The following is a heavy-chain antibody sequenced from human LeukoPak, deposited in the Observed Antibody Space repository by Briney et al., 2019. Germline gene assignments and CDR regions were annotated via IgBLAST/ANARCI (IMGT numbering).Heavy chain of an antibody. D-gene: IGHD6-19*01. CDR1: GGSISSYY. J-gene: IGHJ3*02. V-gene: IGHV4-4*07. CDR3: ARKGISAVAGAFDI. CDR2: IYTSGST. Sequence: SETLSLTCTVSGGSISSYYWTWIRQPAGKGLEWIGRIYTSGSTNYNPSLKSRVTLSVDTSKNQFSLKLTSVTTADTAVYYYARKGISAVAGAFDIWGQGTMVTVSS.